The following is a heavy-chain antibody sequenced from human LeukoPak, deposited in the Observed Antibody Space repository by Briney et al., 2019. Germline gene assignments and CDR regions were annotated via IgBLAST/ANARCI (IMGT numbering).Heavy chain of an antibody. CDR1: GGSISSGDYY. V-gene: IGHV4-30-4*01. CDR2: IYYSGST. Sequence: SETLSLTCTVSGGSISSGDYYWSWIRQPPGKGLEWIGYIYYSGSTYHNPSLKSRVTISVDTSKNQFSLKLSSVTAADTAVYYCARDRYFDWLLDYWGQGTLVTVSS. J-gene: IGHJ4*02. CDR3: ARDRYFDWLLDY. D-gene: IGHD3-9*01.